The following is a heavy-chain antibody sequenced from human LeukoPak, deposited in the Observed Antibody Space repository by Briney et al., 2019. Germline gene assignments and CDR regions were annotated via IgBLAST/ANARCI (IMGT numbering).Heavy chain of an antibody. CDR2: ISSSSSYT. Sequence: PGGSLRLSCAASGFTFSDYYMSWIRQAPGKGLEWVSYISSSSSYTNYADSVKGRFTISRDNAKNSPYLQMNSLRAEDTAVYYCARVGYGDYVADYWGQGTLVTVSS. D-gene: IGHD4-17*01. CDR1: GFTFSDYY. CDR3: ARVGYGDYVADY. J-gene: IGHJ4*02. V-gene: IGHV3-11*06.